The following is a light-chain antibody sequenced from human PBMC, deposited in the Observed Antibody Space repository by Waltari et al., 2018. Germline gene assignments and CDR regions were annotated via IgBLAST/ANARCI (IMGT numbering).Light chain of an antibody. Sequence: QSVLTQPASVSGSPGQSIAISCIGTSSDVGANNFLSWYQQHPGRAPKLLIHEVTKRPSRVSTRFSGSKAGNTASLTISGLQAEDEADYYCCSYTTIGPVLIGGGTKVTVL. V-gene: IGLV2-23*02. CDR2: EVT. CDR3: CSYTTIGPVL. J-gene: IGLJ2*01. CDR1: SSDVGANNF.